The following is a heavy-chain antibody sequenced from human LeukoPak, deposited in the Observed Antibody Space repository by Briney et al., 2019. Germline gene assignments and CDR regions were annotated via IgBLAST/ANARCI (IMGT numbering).Heavy chain of an antibody. Sequence: ASVKVSCKASGYTFTGYYMHWVRQAPGQGLEWMGRINPNSGGTNYAQKFQGRVTMTRDTSISTAYMELSRLRSDDTAVYYCERVVTAVYYYMDVWGKGTTVTVSS. CDR1: GYTFTGYY. CDR3: ERVVTAVYYYMDV. J-gene: IGHJ6*03. D-gene: IGHD2-21*02. CDR2: INPNSGGT. V-gene: IGHV1-2*06.